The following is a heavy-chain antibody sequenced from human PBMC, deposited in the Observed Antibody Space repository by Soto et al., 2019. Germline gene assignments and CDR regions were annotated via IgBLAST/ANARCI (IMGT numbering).Heavy chain of an antibody. D-gene: IGHD3-16*01. J-gene: IGHJ4*01. V-gene: IGHV3-49*04. Sequence: EVQLVESGGGLVQPGRSLRLSCTGSGFTFGDYALSWVRQAPGKGLEWVGFITRKDYAGKPETAASVKDRFVISRDDSKSIVYRQMTSLKIEDTGLYYCAREGGGGFWPALDIWGHGTQVTVS. CDR1: GFTFGDYA. CDR3: AREGGGGFWPALDI. CDR2: ITRKDYAGKP.